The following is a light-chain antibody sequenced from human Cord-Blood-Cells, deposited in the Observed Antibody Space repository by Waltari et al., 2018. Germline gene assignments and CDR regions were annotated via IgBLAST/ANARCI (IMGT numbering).Light chain of an antibody. CDR3: CSYAGSYV. CDR1: SSDVGSYNL. V-gene: IGLV2-23*01. Sequence: QSALTQPASVSGSPGQSITISCTGTSSDVGSYNLVSWYQQHPGKAPKLMIYEGSKRPSGFSHRFSGSKSGNTASLTISGLQAEDEADYYCCSYAGSYVFGTGTKVTVL. J-gene: IGLJ1*01. CDR2: EGS.